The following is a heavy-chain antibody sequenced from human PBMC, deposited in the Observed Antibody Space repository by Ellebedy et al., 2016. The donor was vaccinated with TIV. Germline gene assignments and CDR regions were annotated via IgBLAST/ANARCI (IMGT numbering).Heavy chain of an antibody. CDR3: AKDQPRYCSSTSCYTVFDY. V-gene: IGHV3-23*01. Sequence: GGSLRLXCAASGFTFSSYAMSWVRQALGKGLEWVSAISGSGGSTYYADSVKGRFTISRDNSKNTLYLQMNSLRAEDTAVYYCAKDQPRYCSSTSCYTVFDYWGQGTLVTVSS. D-gene: IGHD2-2*02. CDR1: GFTFSSYA. CDR2: ISGSGGST. J-gene: IGHJ4*02.